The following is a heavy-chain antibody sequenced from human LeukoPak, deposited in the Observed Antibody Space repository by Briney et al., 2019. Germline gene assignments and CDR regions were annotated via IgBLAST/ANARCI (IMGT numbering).Heavy chain of an antibody. CDR2: IYTSGST. Sequence: TSETLSLTCTVSGGSISSGSYYWSWIRQPAGKGLEWIVRIYTSGSTNYNPSLKSRVTISVDTSKNQFSLKLSSVTAADTAVYYCARESITMIVGYYFDYWSQGTLVTVSS. D-gene: IGHD3-22*01. CDR1: GGSISSGSYY. J-gene: IGHJ4*02. V-gene: IGHV4-61*02. CDR3: ARESITMIVGYYFDY.